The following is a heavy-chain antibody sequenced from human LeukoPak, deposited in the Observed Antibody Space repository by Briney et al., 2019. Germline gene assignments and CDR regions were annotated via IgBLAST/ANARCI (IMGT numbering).Heavy chain of an antibody. CDR3: ARAMRSGYDY. CDR1: GFTFTNAW. V-gene: IGHV3-48*02. D-gene: IGHD5-12*01. J-gene: IGHJ4*02. Sequence: PGGSLRLSCAASGFTFTNAWMSWVRQAPGKGLEWVSYISSSSDSIYYADSVKGRFTISRDNAENSLYLQMNSLRDEDTAVYYCARAMRSGYDYWGQGTLVTVSS. CDR2: ISSSSDSI.